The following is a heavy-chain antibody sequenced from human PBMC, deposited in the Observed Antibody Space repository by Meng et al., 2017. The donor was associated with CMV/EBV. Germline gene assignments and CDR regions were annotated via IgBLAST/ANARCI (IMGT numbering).Heavy chain of an antibody. V-gene: IGHV3-74*01. CDR3: CAVCCRGNWFDP. D-gene: IGHD2-8*01. CDR2: VNSGWSSP. CDR1: GFPFSRCW. Sequence: CVGSGFPFSRCWVRWDRQPQGKGLEWVSRVNSGWSSPSNADSVEGDFPNARDNDRRAVYLQMHTPGAEETAVYFCCAVCCRGNWFDPWGQGTLVTVSS. J-gene: IGHJ5*02.